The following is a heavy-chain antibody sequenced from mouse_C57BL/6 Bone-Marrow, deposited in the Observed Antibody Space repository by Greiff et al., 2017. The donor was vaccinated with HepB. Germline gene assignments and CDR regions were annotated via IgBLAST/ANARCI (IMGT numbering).Heavy chain of an antibody. CDR3: ATTVVEDY. V-gene: IGHV5-17*01. J-gene: IGHJ2*01. CDR1: GFTFSDYG. CDR2: ISSGSSTI. Sequence: DVKLVESGGGLVKPGGSLKLSCAASGFTFSDYGMHWVRQAPEKGLEWVAYISSGSSTIYYADTVKGRFTISRDNAKNTLFLQMTSLRSEDTAMYYCATTVVEDYWGQGTTLTVSS. D-gene: IGHD1-1*01.